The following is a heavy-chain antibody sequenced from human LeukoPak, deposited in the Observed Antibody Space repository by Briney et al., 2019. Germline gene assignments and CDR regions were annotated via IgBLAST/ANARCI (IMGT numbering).Heavy chain of an antibody. CDR3: ARGHWGAGFFDY. CDR2: INHSGST. J-gene: IGHJ4*02. V-gene: IGHV4-34*01. D-gene: IGHD1-26*01. Sequence: SETLSLTCAVYGGSFSGYYWSWIRQPPGKGLEWIGEINHSGSTNYNPSLKSRVTISVDTSKNQFSLKLSSVTAADTAVYYCARGHWGAGFFDYWGQGTLVTVSS. CDR1: GGSFSGYY.